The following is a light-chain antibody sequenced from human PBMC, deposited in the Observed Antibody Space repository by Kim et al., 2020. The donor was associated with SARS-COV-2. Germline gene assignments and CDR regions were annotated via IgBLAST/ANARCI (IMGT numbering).Light chain of an antibody. V-gene: IGLV1-44*01. Sequence: QSVVTQPPSASGTPGQRVTISCSGSTSSVGSNTVSWYQLLPGTAPKVLIYHDDYRPSGVPDRFSGSRSGTSASLAISGLQSDDEGVYYCAAWDDRLKALVFGGGTKVTVL. J-gene: IGLJ2*01. CDR3: AAWDDRLKALV. CDR1: TSSVGSNT. CDR2: HDD.